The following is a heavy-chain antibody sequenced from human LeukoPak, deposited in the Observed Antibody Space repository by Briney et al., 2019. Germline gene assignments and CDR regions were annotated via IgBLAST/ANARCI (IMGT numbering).Heavy chain of an antibody. D-gene: IGHD2-15*01. V-gene: IGHV3-23*01. J-gene: IGHJ4*02. CDR3: AKGSGGSCFSPLDY. Sequence: PGGSLRLSCAASGFTFSSYAMSWARQAPGKGLEWVSAVCGSGGSTYYADSVKGRFTISRDNSKNMLYLQMNSLRAEDTAVYYCAKGSGGSCFSPLDYWGRRTLVTVSS. CDR1: GFTFSSYA. CDR2: VCGSGGST.